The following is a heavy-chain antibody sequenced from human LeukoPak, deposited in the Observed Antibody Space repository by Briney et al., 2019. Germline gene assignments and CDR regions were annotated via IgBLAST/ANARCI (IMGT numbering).Heavy chain of an antibody. J-gene: IGHJ4*02. Sequence: HPGGSLRLSCAASGFTFSTYAMTWVRQAPGKGLEWVSTISSSGDGTYYADSVKGRFTISRDNSKNTLYLQMNSLRAEDTAVYYCARVRRSSGYYFDYWGQGTLVTVSS. CDR3: ARVRRSSGYYFDY. D-gene: IGHD3-22*01. CDR2: ISSSGDGT. CDR1: GFTFSTYA. V-gene: IGHV3-23*01.